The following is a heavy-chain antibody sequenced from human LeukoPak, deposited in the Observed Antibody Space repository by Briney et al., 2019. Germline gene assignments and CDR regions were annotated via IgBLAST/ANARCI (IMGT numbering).Heavy chain of an antibody. CDR2: INSDESST. Sequence: GGSLRLSCAASGFTFSSYWMHWVRQAPGKGLVWVSRINSDESSTTYADSVKGRFAISRDNAKNTLYLQMNSLRAEDTAVYYCARAPYYYDTSGFLIWGQGTMVTVSS. D-gene: IGHD3-22*01. V-gene: IGHV3-74*01. CDR3: ARAPYYYDTSGFLI. CDR1: GFTFSSYW. J-gene: IGHJ3*02.